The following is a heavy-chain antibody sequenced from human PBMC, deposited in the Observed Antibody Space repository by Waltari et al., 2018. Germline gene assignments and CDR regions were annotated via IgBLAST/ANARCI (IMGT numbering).Heavy chain of an antibody. D-gene: IGHD3-10*01. CDR2: IYYSGST. V-gene: IGHV4-30-4*01. Sequence: QVQLQESGPGLVKHSQTLSPTCTGQGGSISSGAYFWSWNRRPPGKGLEWIGYIYYSGSTHYNPSLRSRVTFSVDTSKNTFSLKLSSVAAADTAVYYCARAQYYDSGSYIAYWGQGTLVAVPS. CDR1: GGSISSGAYF. CDR3: ARAQYYDSGSYIAY. J-gene: IGHJ4*02.